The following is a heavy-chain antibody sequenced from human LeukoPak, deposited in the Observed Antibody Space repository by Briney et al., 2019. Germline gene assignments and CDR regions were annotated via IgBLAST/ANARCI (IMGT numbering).Heavy chain of an antibody. CDR3: ASPPLSSAMYYAH. D-gene: IGHD1-26*01. Sequence: ASVKVSCKASGYNFSGHYMHWVRQAPGQGLEWMGWIKPSNGDTNYAQNFQGRVTMTRDTSITTAYMELSSLRSDDTAVYYCASPPLSSAMYYAHWGQGTLVTVYS. J-gene: IGHJ4*02. CDR2: IKPSNGDT. V-gene: IGHV1-2*02. CDR1: GYNFSGHY.